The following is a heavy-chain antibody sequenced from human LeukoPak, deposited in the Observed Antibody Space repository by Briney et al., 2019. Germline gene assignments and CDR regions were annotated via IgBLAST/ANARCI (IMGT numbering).Heavy chain of an antibody. J-gene: IGHJ4*02. Sequence: SVKVSCKASGGTFSSYAISWVRQAPGQGLEWMGGIIPIFGTANYAQKFQGRVTITADESTSTAYMELSSLRSEDTAVYYCARVIMVRGVITHRSYFDYWGRGTLVTVSS. CDR3: ARVIMVRGVITHRSYFDY. CDR2: IIPIFGTA. D-gene: IGHD3-10*01. CDR1: GGTFSSYA. V-gene: IGHV1-69*01.